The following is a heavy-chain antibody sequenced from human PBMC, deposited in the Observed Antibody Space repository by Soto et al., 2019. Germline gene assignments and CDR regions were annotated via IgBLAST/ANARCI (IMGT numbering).Heavy chain of an antibody. D-gene: IGHD3-22*01. CDR1: GGSISSSSYY. CDR2: IYYSGST. Sequence: SETLSLTCTVSGGSISSSSYYWGWIRQPPGKGLEWIGSIYYSGSTYYNPSLKSRVTISVDTSKNQFSLKLSSVTAADTAVYYCARQGIGYYDSSGYLDYSCQGTLLTVSS. CDR3: ARQGIGYYDSSGYLDY. V-gene: IGHV4-39*01. J-gene: IGHJ4*02.